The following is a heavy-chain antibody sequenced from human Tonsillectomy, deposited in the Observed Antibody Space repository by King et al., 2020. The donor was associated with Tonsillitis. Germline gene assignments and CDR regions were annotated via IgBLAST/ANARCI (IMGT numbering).Heavy chain of an antibody. CDR2: IIPTVGAA. Sequence: QVQLVESGAEVKKPGSSVRVSCKTSGGTFSTSTVAWVRQARGQGLEWMGVIIPTVGAADYAQRFQGRVTITADESTSTAYMELSSLKSEDTAIYYCARGGGDFGQFFDYWGQGTLVTVSS. J-gene: IGHJ4*02. CDR1: GGTFSTST. CDR3: ARGGGDFGQFFDY. V-gene: IGHV1-69*01. D-gene: IGHD3-10*01.